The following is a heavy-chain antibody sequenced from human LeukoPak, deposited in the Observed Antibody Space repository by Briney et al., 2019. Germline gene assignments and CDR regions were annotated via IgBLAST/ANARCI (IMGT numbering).Heavy chain of an antibody. CDR2: IIPILGIA. CDR3: ARAYCSGGSCDTTYNWFDP. D-gene: IGHD2-15*01. Sequence: VASVTVSCKASGGTFSSYAISWVRQAPGQGLEWMGRIIPILGIANYAQKFQGRVTITADKSTSTAYMELSSLRSEDTAVYYCARAYCSGGSCDTTYNWFDPWGQGTLVTVSS. V-gene: IGHV1-69*04. CDR1: GGTFSSYA. J-gene: IGHJ5*02.